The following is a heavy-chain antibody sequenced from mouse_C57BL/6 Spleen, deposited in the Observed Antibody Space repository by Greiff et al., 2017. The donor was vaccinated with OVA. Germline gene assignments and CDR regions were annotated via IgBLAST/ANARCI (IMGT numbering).Heavy chain of an antibody. CDR2: ISYDGSN. J-gene: IGHJ1*03. Sequence: EVQLQQSGPGLVKPSQSLSLTCSVTGYSITSGYYWNWIRQFPGNKLEWMGYISYDGSNNYNPSLKNRISITRDTSKNQFFLKLNSVTTEDTATYYGARDQVNYYGSGYFDVWGTGTTVTVSS. V-gene: IGHV3-6*01. D-gene: IGHD1-1*01. CDR3: ARDQVNYYGSGYFDV. CDR1: GYSITSGYY.